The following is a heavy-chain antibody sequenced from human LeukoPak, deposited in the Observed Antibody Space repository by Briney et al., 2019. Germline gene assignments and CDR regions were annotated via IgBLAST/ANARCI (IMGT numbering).Heavy chain of an antibody. J-gene: IGHJ4*02. D-gene: IGHD3-10*01. CDR2: ISSSGSTI. V-gene: IGHV3-48*03. CDR1: GFTFSSYE. Sequence: GGSLRLSCAASGFTFSSYEMNWVRQAPGKGLEWVSYISSSGSTIYYADSVKGRFTISRDNAKNSLYLQMNSLRAEDTAVYYCARDLYCSGSLGYWGQGTLVTVSS. CDR3: ARDLYCSGSLGY.